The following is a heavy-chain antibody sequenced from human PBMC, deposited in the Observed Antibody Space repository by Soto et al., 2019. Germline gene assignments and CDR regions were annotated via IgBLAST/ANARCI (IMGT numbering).Heavy chain of an antibody. J-gene: IGHJ4*02. D-gene: IGHD3-16*01. V-gene: IGHV4-39*01. CDR3: TTVVLTGTRQMDLDS. Sequence: SETLSLTCTVSGDSITSINNYWGWIRQPPGMGLEWTANIYYDGSTFYNPSLKSRVAMSIDTSKNQFSLNLTSVTATDTAVYHCTTVVLTGTRQMDLDSGGQGLSVTVSS. CDR1: GDSITSINNY. CDR2: IYYDGST.